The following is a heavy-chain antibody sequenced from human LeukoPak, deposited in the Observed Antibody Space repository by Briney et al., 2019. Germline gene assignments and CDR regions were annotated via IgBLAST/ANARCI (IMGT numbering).Heavy chain of an antibody. D-gene: IGHD6-13*01. V-gene: IGHV3-23*01. Sequence: HPGGSLRLSCAASGFTFSRHWMSWVRQAPGKGLEWVSAISGSGGSTYYADSVKGRFTISRDNSKNTLYLQMNSLRAEDTAVYYCAKPLYSSSWSNFDYWGQGTLVTVSS. CDR1: GFTFSRHW. CDR3: AKPLYSSSWSNFDY. CDR2: ISGSGGST. J-gene: IGHJ4*02.